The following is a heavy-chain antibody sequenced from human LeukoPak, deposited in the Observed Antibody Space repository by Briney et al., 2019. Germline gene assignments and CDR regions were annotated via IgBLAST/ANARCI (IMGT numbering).Heavy chain of an antibody. V-gene: IGHV1-8*03. CDR2: TNPNSGNT. D-gene: IGHD1-1*01. J-gene: IGHJ3*02. CDR1: GYTFTSYD. Sequence: ASVKVSCKASGYTFTSYDINWVRQATGQGLEWMGWTNPNSGNTGYAQKFQGRVTITRNTSISTAYMELSSLRSEDTAVYYCAREAGTDAFDIWGQGTMVTVSS. CDR3: AREAGTDAFDI.